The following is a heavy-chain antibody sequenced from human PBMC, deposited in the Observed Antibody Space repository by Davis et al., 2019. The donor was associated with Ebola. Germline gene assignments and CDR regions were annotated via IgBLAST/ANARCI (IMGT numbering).Heavy chain of an antibody. CDR3: ARDKQWLVKAGWFDP. Sequence: ASVKVSCKASGYTFTSYGISWVRQAPGQGLEWMGWISAYNCNTNYAQKLQGRVTMTTDTSTSTAYMELRSLRSDDTAVYYCARDKQWLVKAGWFDPWGQGTLVTVSS. CDR2: ISAYNCNT. D-gene: IGHD6-19*01. V-gene: IGHV1-18*01. CDR1: GYTFTSYG. J-gene: IGHJ5*02.